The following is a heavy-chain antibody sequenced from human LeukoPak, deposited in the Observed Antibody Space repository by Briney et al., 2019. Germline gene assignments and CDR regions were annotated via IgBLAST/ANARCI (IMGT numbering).Heavy chain of an antibody. J-gene: IGHJ4*02. CDR3: VRDLYYGSGSPGVVGY. D-gene: IGHD3-10*01. Sequence: GTSVKVSCKASGYTFTGYYIHWVRQAPGQGLEWMGWMNPTGGGTNSAQKFQGRVTMTRDTSISTAYMELSGLRSDDTAVYYCVRDLYYGSGSPGVVGYWGQGTLVTVSS. CDR1: GYTFTGYY. CDR2: MNPTGGGT. V-gene: IGHV1-2*02.